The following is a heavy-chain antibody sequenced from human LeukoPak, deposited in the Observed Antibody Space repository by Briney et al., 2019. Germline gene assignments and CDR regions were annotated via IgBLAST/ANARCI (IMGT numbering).Heavy chain of an antibody. CDR3: ARDFMIAAVFDY. J-gene: IGHJ4*02. Sequence: GGSLRLSCAASGFTFSSYSMNWVRQAPGKGLEWVSSISSSSSYLYYADSVKGRFTISRDNAKNSLYLQLNSLRAEDTAVYYCARDFMIAAVFDYWGQGTLVTVSS. D-gene: IGHD6-13*01. CDR2: ISSSSSYL. V-gene: IGHV3-21*01. CDR1: GFTFSSYS.